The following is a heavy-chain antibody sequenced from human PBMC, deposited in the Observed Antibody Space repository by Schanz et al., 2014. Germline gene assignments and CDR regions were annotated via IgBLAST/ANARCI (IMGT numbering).Heavy chain of an antibody. Sequence: EVQLLESGGGLVQPGGSLKLSCLASGFAFSDYWMSWVRQAPGKGPEWVANIKHDGSVKDYVDSVKGRFTISRDNAKNSLYLQMASLRAEDTAVYYCARNRGSGGKNWYFDLWGRGTLVTVSS. J-gene: IGHJ2*01. CDR3: ARNRGSGGKNWYFDL. V-gene: IGHV3-7*02. CDR2: IKHDGSVK. D-gene: IGHD1-26*01. CDR1: GFAFSDYW.